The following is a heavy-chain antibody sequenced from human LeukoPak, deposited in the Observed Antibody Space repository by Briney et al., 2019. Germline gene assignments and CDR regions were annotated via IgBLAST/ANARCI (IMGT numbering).Heavy chain of an antibody. J-gene: IGHJ3*02. Sequence: SVKVSCKVSGGTFNNYDFSWVRQAPGQGLEWMGKIIPMFGTPNYARKFQGRVTITTDESTSTVYMELSSLRSEDTAGYYCARGGGGHLEWLAVAAFDTWGQGTMVIVSS. D-gene: IGHD3-3*01. CDR2: IIPMFGTP. CDR1: GGTFNNYD. V-gene: IGHV1-69*05. CDR3: ARGGGGHLEWLAVAAFDT.